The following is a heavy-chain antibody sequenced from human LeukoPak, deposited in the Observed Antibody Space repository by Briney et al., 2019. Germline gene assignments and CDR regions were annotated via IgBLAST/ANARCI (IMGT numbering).Heavy chain of an antibody. CDR2: ISYDGSNK. V-gene: IGHV3-30*04. Sequence: GGSLRLSCAASGFTFSSYAMHWVRQAPGKGLEWVAVISYDGSNKYYADSVKGRFTISRDNSKNTPYLQMNSLRAEDTAVYYCARESGITMLRGAHTPWGQGILVTVSS. D-gene: IGHD3-10*01. CDR1: GFTFSSYA. J-gene: IGHJ5*02. CDR3: ARESGITMLRGAHTP.